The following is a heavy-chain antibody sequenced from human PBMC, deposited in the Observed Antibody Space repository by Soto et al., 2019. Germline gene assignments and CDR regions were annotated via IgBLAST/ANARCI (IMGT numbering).Heavy chain of an antibody. CDR3: ARHSLYNRNYHPFDY. J-gene: IGHJ4*02. CDR2: TYYRSKWYH. D-gene: IGHD1-7*01. Sequence: SQTLSLTCAISGYSVSSNSAAWDWIIQSPSRGLEWLGRTYYRSKWYHDYAVSVKSRMTINPDTSKNQFSMQLNSVTPEDTAVYYCARHSLYNRNYHPFDYWGQGTLVTVSS. CDR1: GYSVSSNSAA. V-gene: IGHV6-1*01.